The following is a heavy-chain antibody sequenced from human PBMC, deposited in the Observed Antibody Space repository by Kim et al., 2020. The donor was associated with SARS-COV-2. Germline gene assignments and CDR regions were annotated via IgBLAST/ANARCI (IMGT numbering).Heavy chain of an antibody. CDR3: AKTLSDSGSFTDY. Sequence: GGSLRLSCVASGFSFTNCGISWVRQAAGKGLEWVSLISTSGGTYYRDSVKGRFIVSRDMSKNTVYLQMNSLRAEDTAVYYCAKTLSDSGSFTDYWGQGTLVTVSS. CDR1: GFSFTNCG. D-gene: IGHD3-10*01. CDR2: ISTSGGT. J-gene: IGHJ4*02. V-gene: IGHV3-23*01.